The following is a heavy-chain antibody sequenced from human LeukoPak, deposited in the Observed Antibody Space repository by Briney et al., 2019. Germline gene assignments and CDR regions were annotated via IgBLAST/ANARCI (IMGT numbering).Heavy chain of an antibody. V-gene: IGHV3-48*04. D-gene: IGHD2-21*02. CDR1: GFTFSSYS. Sequence: HPGGSLRLSCAASGFTFSSYSMNWVRQAPGKGLEWVSHIGRGITYADSVEGRFTISRDNAKNSVYLQMNSLRAEDTAVYYCALIVVVTAGDYWGQGTLVTVSS. CDR3: ALIVVVTAGDY. J-gene: IGHJ4*02. CDR2: IGRGI.